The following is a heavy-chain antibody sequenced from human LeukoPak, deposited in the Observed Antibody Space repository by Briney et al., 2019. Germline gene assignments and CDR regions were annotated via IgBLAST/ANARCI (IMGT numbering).Heavy chain of an antibody. CDR2: IIPIFGTA. CDR3: AGGRIYGGPYYYYMDV. J-gene: IGHJ6*03. V-gene: IGHV1-69*05. D-gene: IGHD4-23*01. Sequence: ASVKVSCKASGGTFSSYAISWVRQAPGQGLEWMGGIIPIFGTANYAQKFQGRVTVTTDESTSTAYMELSSLRSEDTAVYYCAGGRIYGGPYYYYMDVWGKGTTVTVSS. CDR1: GGTFSSYA.